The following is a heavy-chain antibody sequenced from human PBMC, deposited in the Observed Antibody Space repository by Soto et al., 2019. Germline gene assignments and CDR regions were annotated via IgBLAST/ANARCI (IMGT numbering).Heavy chain of an antibody. CDR3: ARGGGYCSGPSCFDFDP. Sequence: QVQLVQSGAEVKKPGASVKVSCKASGYTFTNYYMHWVRQAPGQGLEWMGIINPSGDRTSYAPKFQGRVTMTRDTSTSTVYLELSRLRSEDTALYYCARGGGYCSGPSCFDFDPWGQGTLVTVSS. CDR1: GYTFTNYY. CDR2: INPSGDRT. D-gene: IGHD2-15*01. J-gene: IGHJ5*02. V-gene: IGHV1-46*01.